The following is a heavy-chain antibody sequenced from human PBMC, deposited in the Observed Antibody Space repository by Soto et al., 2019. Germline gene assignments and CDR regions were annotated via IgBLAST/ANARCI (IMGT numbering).Heavy chain of an antibody. J-gene: IGHJ6*02. CDR3: ARLPMVRGVIRYYYGMDV. Sequence: GASVKVSCKASGYTFTSYGISWVRQAPGQGLEWMGWISAYNGNTNYAQKLQGRVTMTTDTSTSTAYMELRSLRSDDTAVYYCARLPMVRGVIRYYYGMDVWGQGTTVTVSS. CDR1: GYTFTSYG. V-gene: IGHV1-18*04. D-gene: IGHD3-10*01. CDR2: ISAYNGNT.